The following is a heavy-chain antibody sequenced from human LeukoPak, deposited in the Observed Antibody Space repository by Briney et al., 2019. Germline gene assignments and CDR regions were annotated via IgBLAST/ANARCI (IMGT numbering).Heavy chain of an antibody. V-gene: IGHV4-59*01. Sequence: PSETLSLTCTVSDDSISDYYRGWIRQPPGKGLEWIGYFYNSGRSTYNPSLKSRVTISADTSKNHFSPKLNSVTTADTAVYYCTRGAGRLIDYWGQGILVTVSS. D-gene: IGHD3-16*01. CDR3: TRGAGRLIDY. CDR2: FYNSGRS. CDR1: DDSISDYY. J-gene: IGHJ4*02.